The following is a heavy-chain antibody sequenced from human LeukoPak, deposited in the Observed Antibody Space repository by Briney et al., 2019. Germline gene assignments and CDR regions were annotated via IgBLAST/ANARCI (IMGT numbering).Heavy chain of an antibody. CDR1: GFAFGDYD. Sequence: GGSLRLYCVASGFAFGDYDMHWVRQAPGKGLEWVAIIWYDGSKNLYADSVKGRFTISRDNSKNTLYFEMDSLRVEDTAVYYCARRSLVDKWFGAWGQGTLVTVSS. J-gene: IGHJ5*02. D-gene: IGHD1-26*01. CDR2: IWYDGSKN. CDR3: ARRSLVDKWFGA. V-gene: IGHV3-33*03.